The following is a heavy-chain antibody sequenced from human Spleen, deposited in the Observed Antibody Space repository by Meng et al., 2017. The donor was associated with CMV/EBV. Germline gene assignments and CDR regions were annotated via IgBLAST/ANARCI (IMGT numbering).Heavy chain of an antibody. CDR2: IYSGGST. D-gene: IGHD3-10*01. V-gene: IGHV3-53*01. J-gene: IGHJ6*02. CDR3: ARDGLVRGHRNGMDV. CDR1: GFSVSWNY. Sequence: GESLKISCAASGFSVSWNYMSWVRQAPGKGLEWVSVIYSGGSTYYADSVKGRFTISRDNSKNTLYLQMNSLRAEDTAVYYCARDGLVRGHRNGMDVWGQGTTVTVSS.